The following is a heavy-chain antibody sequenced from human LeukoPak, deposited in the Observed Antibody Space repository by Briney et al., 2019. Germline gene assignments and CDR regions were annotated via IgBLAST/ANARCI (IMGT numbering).Heavy chain of an antibody. D-gene: IGHD1-7*01. CDR1: GFTFSDYY. V-gene: IGHV3-11*04. CDR2: ISSSGSTI. J-gene: IGHJ3*02. CDR3: ARDGIPSLNWNYPAFDI. Sequence: AGGSLRLSCAASGFTFSDYYMSWIRQAPGKGLEWVSYISSSGSTIYYADSVKGRFTISRDNAKNSLYLQMNSLRAEDTAVYYCARDGIPSLNWNYPAFDIWGQGTMVTVSS.